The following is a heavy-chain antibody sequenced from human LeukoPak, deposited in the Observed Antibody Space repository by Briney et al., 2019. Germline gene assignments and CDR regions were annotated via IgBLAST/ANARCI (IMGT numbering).Heavy chain of an antibody. J-gene: IGHJ4*02. D-gene: IGHD2-2*01. Sequence: SETLSLTCTVSGGSFGNYYWSWIRQPPGKGLEWIAYIYDSGTTNYNPSLKSRVTISVDTSKNQFSLKLSSVTAADTAVYYCARDSPPPAGYCSSTSCHFMYYFDYWGQGTLVTVSS. V-gene: IGHV4-59*01. CDR2: IYDSGTT. CDR3: ARDSPPPAGYCSSTSCHFMYYFDY. CDR1: GGSFGNYY.